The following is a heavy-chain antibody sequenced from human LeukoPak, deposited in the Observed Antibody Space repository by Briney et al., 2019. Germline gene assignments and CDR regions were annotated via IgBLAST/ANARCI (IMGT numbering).Heavy chain of an antibody. CDR2: IYYSGST. J-gene: IGHJ3*02. CDR1: GGSISSGDYY. Sequence: PSQTLSLTCTVSGGSISSGDYYWSWIRQPPGKGLEWIGYIYYSGSTYYNPSLKSRVIISVDTSKNQFSLKLSSVTAADTAVYYCAREVEWELPNAFDIWGQGTMVTVSS. D-gene: IGHD1-26*01. V-gene: IGHV4-30-4*08. CDR3: AREVEWELPNAFDI.